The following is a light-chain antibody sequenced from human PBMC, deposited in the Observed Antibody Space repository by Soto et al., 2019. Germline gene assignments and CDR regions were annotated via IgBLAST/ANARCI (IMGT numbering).Light chain of an antibody. CDR2: EVN. Sequence: QSALTQPHSASGSPGQSVTISCTGTRSDVGGYNFVSWYQHPQGKAPKLIIYEVNKRPSGVPDLFSGSKSGNTASLTVSGLQSEDEADYYCNSYAGSNNYVFGTGTKLNVL. J-gene: IGLJ1*01. CDR1: RSDVGGYNF. CDR3: NSYAGSNNYV. V-gene: IGLV2-8*01.